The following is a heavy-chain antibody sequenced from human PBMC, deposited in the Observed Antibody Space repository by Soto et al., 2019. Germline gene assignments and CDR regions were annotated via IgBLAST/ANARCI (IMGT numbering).Heavy chain of an antibody. CDR1: GFTFSDYY. Sequence: QVQLVESGGGLVKPGGSLRLSCAASGFTFSDYYMSWIRQARGKGREWVSYISSSSSYTNYADSVKGRFTISRDNAKNSLYLQMNSLRAEDTAVYYCARDHHRYSGYDYVDYWGQGTLVTVSS. D-gene: IGHD5-12*01. V-gene: IGHV3-11*05. CDR2: ISSSSSYT. J-gene: IGHJ4*02. CDR3: ARDHHRYSGYDYVDY.